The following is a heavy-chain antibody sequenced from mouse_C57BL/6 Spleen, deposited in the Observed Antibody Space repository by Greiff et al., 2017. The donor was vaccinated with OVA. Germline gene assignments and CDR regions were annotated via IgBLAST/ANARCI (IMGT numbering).Heavy chain of an antibody. V-gene: IGHV1-15*01. Sequence: QVQLKQSGAELVRPGASVTLSCKASGYTFTDYEMHWVKQTPVHGLEWIGAIDPETGGTAYNQKFKGKAILTADKSSSTAYMELRSLTSEDSAVYYCTRRWPPRDYYAMDYWGQGTSVTVSS. D-gene: IGHD2-3*01. CDR3: TRRWPPRDYYAMDY. J-gene: IGHJ4*01. CDR1: GYTFTDYE. CDR2: IDPETGGT.